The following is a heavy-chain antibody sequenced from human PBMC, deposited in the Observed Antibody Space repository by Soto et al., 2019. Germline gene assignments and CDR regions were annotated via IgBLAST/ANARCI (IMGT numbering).Heavy chain of an antibody. Sequence: QVQLVQPGAEVKKPGASVKVSCKASGYTFTSYAMHWVRQAPGQRLEWMGWINAGNGNTKYSQKFQGRVTITRDTSASTVYMELSSLRSEDTAVYYCARDGYIWGSYRPEGGWFDPWGQGTLVTVSS. CDR2: INAGNGNT. V-gene: IGHV1-3*01. CDR1: GYTFTSYA. CDR3: ARDGYIWGSYRPEGGWFDP. D-gene: IGHD3-16*02. J-gene: IGHJ5*02.